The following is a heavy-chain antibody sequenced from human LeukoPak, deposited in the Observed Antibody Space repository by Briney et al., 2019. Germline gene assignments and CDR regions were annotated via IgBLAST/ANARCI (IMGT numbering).Heavy chain of an antibody. CDR2: ISGSGGST. CDR3: AKSHVLLWFGELLYDAFDI. V-gene: IGHV3-23*01. Sequence: PGGSLRLSCAASGFTFSSYAMSWVRQAPGKGLEWVSAISGSGGSTYYADSVKGRFTISRDNPKNTLYLQKNSLRAEDTAVYYCAKSHVLLWFGELLYDAFDIWGQGTMVTVSS. CDR1: GFTFSSYA. J-gene: IGHJ3*02. D-gene: IGHD3-10*01.